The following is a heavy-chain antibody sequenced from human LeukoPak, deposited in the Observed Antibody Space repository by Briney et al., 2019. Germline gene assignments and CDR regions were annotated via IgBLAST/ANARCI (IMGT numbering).Heavy chain of an antibody. V-gene: IGHV4-34*01. CDR3: AREDSSGYYHNPYGY. J-gene: IGHJ4*02. CDR2: INHSGST. CDR1: GGSFSGYY. D-gene: IGHD3-22*01. Sequence: NSSETLSLTCAVYGGSFSGYYWSWIRQPPGKGLEWIGEINHSGSTNYNPSLESRVTISVDTSKNQFSLKLSSVTAADTAVYYCAREDSSGYYHNPYGYWGQGTLVTVSS.